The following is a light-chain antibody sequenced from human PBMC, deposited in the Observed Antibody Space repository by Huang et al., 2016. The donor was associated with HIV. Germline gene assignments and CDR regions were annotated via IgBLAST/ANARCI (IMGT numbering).Light chain of an antibody. J-gene: IGKJ5*01. Sequence: EIVMTQSPATLSVSPGETATLSCRASKTVYSNLDWYQQKPGQAPRLLIYGASTRTTGIPGRFSGGGFGTEFTLTISTLQSEDFAVYYCQQYYDWPPITFGQGTRLDIK. CDR1: KTVYSN. V-gene: IGKV3-15*01. CDR3: QQYYDWPPIT. CDR2: GAS.